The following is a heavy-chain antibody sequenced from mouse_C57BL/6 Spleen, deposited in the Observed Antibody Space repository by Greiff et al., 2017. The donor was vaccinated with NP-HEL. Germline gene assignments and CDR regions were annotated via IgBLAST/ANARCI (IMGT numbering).Heavy chain of an antibody. J-gene: IGHJ3*01. D-gene: IGHD1-1*01. CDR1: GYTFTSYW. CDR2: IDPSDSYT. Sequence: QVQLQQSGAELVMPGASVKLSCKASGYTFTSYWMHWVKQRPGQGLEWIGEIDPSDSYTNYNQKFKGKSTLTVDKSSSTAYMQLSSLTSEDSAVYYCASMGYYGSSTWFAYWGQGTLVTVSA. CDR3: ASMGYYGSSTWFAY. V-gene: IGHV1-69*01.